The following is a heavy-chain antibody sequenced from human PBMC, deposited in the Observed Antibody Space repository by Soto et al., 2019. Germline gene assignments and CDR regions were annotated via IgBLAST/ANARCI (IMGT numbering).Heavy chain of an antibody. CDR2: ISSSSSTI. CDR3: ARGGITMVRGPFYGMDV. J-gene: IGHJ6*02. D-gene: IGHD3-10*01. V-gene: IGHV3-48*02. CDR1: GFTFSSYS. Sequence: GGSLRLSCAASGFTFSSYSMNWVRQAPGKGLEWVSYISSSSSTIYYADSVKGRFTISRDNAKNSLYLQMNSLRDEDTAVYYCARGGITMVRGPFYGMDVWGQGTTVTVSS.